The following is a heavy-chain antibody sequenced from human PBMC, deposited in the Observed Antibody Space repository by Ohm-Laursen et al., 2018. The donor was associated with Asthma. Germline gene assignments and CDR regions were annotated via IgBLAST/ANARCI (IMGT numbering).Heavy chain of an antibody. CDR2: IWYDGSNK. Sequence: SLRLSCAASGFTFSSYGMHWVRQAPGKGLEWVAVIWYDGSNKYYADSVKGRFTISRDNSKNTLYLQMNSLRAEDTAVYYCARDNGEFEDSKRVRYYFDYWGQGTLVTVSS. V-gene: IGHV3-33*01. CDR3: ARDNGEFEDSKRVRYYFDY. D-gene: IGHD3-22*01. J-gene: IGHJ4*02. CDR1: GFTFSSYG.